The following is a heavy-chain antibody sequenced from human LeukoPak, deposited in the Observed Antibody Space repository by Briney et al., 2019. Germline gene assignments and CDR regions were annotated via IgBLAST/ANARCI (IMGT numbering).Heavy chain of an antibody. D-gene: IGHD2-15*01. V-gene: IGHV4-59*12. Sequence: SETLSLTCTVSGGSISSYYWSWIRQPPGKGLEWIGYIYYSGSTNYNPSLKSRVTISVDTSKNQFSLKLSSVTAADTAVYYCARDLSYIVVVVAANVAQGFDYWGQGTLVTVSS. CDR2: IYYSGST. CDR3: ARDLSYIVVVVAANVAQGFDY. CDR1: GGSISSYY. J-gene: IGHJ4*02.